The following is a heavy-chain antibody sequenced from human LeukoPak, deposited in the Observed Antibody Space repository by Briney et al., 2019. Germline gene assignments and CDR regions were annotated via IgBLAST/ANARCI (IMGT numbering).Heavy chain of an antibody. CDR2: MNPNSGNT. D-gene: IGHD4-17*01. V-gene: IGHV1-8*01. CDR3: VIRSTAMTTVTTFGVDY. Sequence: GASVKVSCKASGGTFTSYDINWVRQATGQGLEWMGWMNPNSGNTGYAQKFQGRVTMTRNTSISTAYMELSSLRSEDTAVYYCVIRSTAMTTVTTFGVDYWGQGTLVTVSS. J-gene: IGHJ4*02. CDR1: GGTFTSYD.